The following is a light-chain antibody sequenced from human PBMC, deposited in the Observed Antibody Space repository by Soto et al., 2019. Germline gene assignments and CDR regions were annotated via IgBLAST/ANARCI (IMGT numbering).Light chain of an antibody. CDR1: SSDVGGYNY. V-gene: IGLV2-14*01. CDR3: SSYPSSSTVL. CDR2: EVS. Sequence: QSALTQPASVSGSPGQSITISCTGTSSDVGGYNYVSWYQQHPGKAPKLMIYEVSDRPSGVSNRFSGSKSGNTGSLTISGLQAEDEADYYCSSYPSSSTVLFGGATKLTVL. J-gene: IGLJ2*01.